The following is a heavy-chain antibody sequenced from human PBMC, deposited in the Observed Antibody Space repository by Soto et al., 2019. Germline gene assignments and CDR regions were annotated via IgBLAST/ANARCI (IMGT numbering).Heavy chain of an antibody. Sequence: ASVKVSCKASGGTFSSYAISWVRRAPGQGLEWMGGIIPIFGTANYAQKFQGRVTITADKSTSTAYMELSSLRSEDTAVYYCARDGEYCGGDCYTPPYNWFDPWGQGTLVTVSS. CDR1: GGTFSSYA. V-gene: IGHV1-69*06. D-gene: IGHD2-21*02. J-gene: IGHJ5*02. CDR3: ARDGEYCGGDCYTPPYNWFDP. CDR2: IIPIFGTA.